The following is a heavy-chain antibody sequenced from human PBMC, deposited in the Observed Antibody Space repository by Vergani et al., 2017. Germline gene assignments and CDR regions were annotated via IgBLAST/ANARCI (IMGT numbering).Heavy chain of an antibody. Sequence: EVQLLESGGDLVQPGGSLRLSCAASGFTFNHYAMNLVRQAPGKGLEWVSGISGSGGSTYYAGSVKGRFTISRDSSKNTLYLQMNSLSAGDTAVYYCAKANLRNSSYDYLYYDHAMDVWGQGTTVTVSS. CDR3: AKANLRNSSYDYLYYDHAMDV. J-gene: IGHJ6*02. CDR1: GFTFNHYA. CDR2: ISGSGGST. D-gene: IGHD5-12*01. V-gene: IGHV3-23*01.